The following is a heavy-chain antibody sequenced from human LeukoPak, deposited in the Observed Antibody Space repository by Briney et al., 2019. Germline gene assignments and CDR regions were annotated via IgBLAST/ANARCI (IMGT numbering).Heavy chain of an antibody. V-gene: IGHV4-38-2*02. CDR1: GYSISSGYY. CDR2: IYPSGST. J-gene: IGHJ4*02. CDR3: AVTGYSSGWPFDY. Sequence: SETLSLTCTVSGYSISSGYYWGWIRQPPGKGLQWIGSIYPSGSTYYKPSLKSRVTISVDTSKNQFSLKLSSVTAADTAVYYCAVTGYSSGWPFDYWGQGTLVTVSS. D-gene: IGHD6-19*01.